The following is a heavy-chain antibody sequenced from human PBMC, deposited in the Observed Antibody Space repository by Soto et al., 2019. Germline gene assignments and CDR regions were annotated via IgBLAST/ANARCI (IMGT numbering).Heavy chain of an antibody. CDR2: VYATGTT. J-gene: IGHJ5*02. Sequence: NPSETLSLTCNVSGGSISKFYWAWMRKTAGNGLEWMGRVYATGTTDYNPSLRSRVAMSVDISKKTFSLRLRSVTGADSGVYYCVRDGSKSLRDWFDPWGQGILVTVSS. CDR3: VRDGSKSLRDWFDP. CDR1: GGSISKFY. V-gene: IGHV4-4*07.